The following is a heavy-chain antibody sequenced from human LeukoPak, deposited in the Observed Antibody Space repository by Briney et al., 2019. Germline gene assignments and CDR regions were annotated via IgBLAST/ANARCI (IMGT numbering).Heavy chain of an antibody. V-gene: IGHV4-34*01. CDR2: INHSGST. D-gene: IGHD3-10*01. CDR1: GGSFSGYY. Sequence: SETLSLTCAVYGGSFSGYYWSWIRQPPGKGVEWIGEINHSGSTNYNPSLKSRVTISVDTSKNQFSLKLSSVTAADTAVYYCARGYGSGSYVRWFDPWGQGTLVTVSS. J-gene: IGHJ5*02. CDR3: ARGYGSGSYVRWFDP.